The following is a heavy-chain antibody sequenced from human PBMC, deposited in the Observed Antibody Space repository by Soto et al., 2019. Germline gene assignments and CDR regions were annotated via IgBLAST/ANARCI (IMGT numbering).Heavy chain of an antibody. J-gene: IGHJ3*02. CDR1: GLSVSSVA. D-gene: IGHD3-16*01. V-gene: IGHV3-30-3*01. Sequence: QVQLVESGGVVVQPGRSLRLSGVASGLSVSSVAMHWVRQAPGKGLEWVAVISYDGDNKYYADSVKGRFTISRDNSKNTVHMRMNSLRDEDTAVYHCARDGAKYGGVNAFDIWGQGTLVTVSS. CDR3: ARDGAKYGGVNAFDI. CDR2: ISYDGDNK.